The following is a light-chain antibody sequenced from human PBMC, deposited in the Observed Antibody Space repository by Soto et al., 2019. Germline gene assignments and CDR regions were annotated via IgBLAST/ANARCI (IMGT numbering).Light chain of an antibody. Sequence: EIVMTQSPATLSVSPGERATLSCRASQSISSNLAWYQQKPGQAPRLLMFRTSSRATGFPARFSGSGSGTDFTLTISRLEPEDCAVYYCQQYRSSPLTFGGGTKVDIK. CDR1: QSISSN. V-gene: IGKV3-20*01. CDR3: QQYRSSPLT. CDR2: RTS. J-gene: IGKJ4*01.